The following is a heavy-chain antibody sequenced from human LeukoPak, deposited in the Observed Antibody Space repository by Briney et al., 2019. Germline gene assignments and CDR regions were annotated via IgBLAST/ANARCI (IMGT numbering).Heavy chain of an antibody. CDR2: IYYSGST. CDR3: ARVRRYDSSGDDAFDI. D-gene: IGHD3-22*01. Sequence: PSETLSLTCTVSGGSISSYYWSWIRQPPGKGLEWIGYIYYSGSTNYNPSLKSRVTISVDTSKNQFSLKLSSVTAADTAVHYCARVRRYDSSGDDAFDIWGQGTMVTVSS. V-gene: IGHV4-59*01. CDR1: GGSISSYY. J-gene: IGHJ3*02.